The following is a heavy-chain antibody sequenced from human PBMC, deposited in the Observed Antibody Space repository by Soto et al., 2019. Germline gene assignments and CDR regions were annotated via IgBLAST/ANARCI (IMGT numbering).Heavy chain of an antibody. J-gene: IGHJ6*03. Sequence: TSETLSLTCTVSGGSISSYYWSWIRQPPGKGLEWIGYIYYSGSTNYNPSLKSRVTISVDTSKNQFSLKLSSVTAADTAVYYCARDRKMEQDYYYYYYMDVWGKGTTVTVSS. D-gene: IGHD1-1*01. CDR1: GGSISSYY. V-gene: IGHV4-59*01. CDR2: IYYSGST. CDR3: ARDRKMEQDYYYYYYMDV.